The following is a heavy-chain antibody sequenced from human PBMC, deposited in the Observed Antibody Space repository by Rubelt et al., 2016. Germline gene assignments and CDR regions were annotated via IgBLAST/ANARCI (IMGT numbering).Heavy chain of an antibody. D-gene: IGHD3-3*01. CDR2: ISYDGSNK. V-gene: IGHV3-30*04. CDR1: GFTFSSYA. CDR3: ASEENWSGYFAFDY. J-gene: IGHJ4*02. Sequence: QVQLVESGGGVVQPGRSLRLSCAASGFTFSSYAMHWVRQAPGKGLEWVAVISYDGSNKYYADSVKGRFTISRDNSKNTLDLQMNSLRAEDTAVYYCASEENWSGYFAFDYWGQGTLVTVSS.